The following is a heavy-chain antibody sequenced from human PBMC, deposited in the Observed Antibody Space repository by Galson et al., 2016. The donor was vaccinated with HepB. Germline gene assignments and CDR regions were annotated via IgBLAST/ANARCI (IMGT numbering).Heavy chain of an antibody. V-gene: IGHV3-66*04. J-gene: IGHJ4*02. CDR1: GFTVSSNY. Sequence: SLRLSCAASGFTVSSNYMSWVRQAPGKGLEWVAVIYSGGDTYYADSVKDRFPLSRDNSKNTLYLQMNRLGAEDTAVYYCARHRGWYGDGFFDYWGQGTLVTVSP. CDR3: ARHRGWYGDGFFDY. CDR2: IYSGGDT. D-gene: IGHD6-19*01.